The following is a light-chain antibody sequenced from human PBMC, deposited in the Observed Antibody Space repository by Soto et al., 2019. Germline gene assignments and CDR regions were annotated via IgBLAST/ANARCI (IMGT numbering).Light chain of an antibody. CDR3: QQYNNWPPYT. V-gene: IGKV3-15*01. J-gene: IGKJ2*01. CDR2: GAS. Sequence: DIVVTQSPATLSASPGERVTLSCRASQFVSSRLAWYQQKPGQSPRLLIYGASTRATGVPARFSGSGSGTEFTLTITSLQSEDFAIYYCQQYNNWPPYTFGQGTKLEIK. CDR1: QFVSSR.